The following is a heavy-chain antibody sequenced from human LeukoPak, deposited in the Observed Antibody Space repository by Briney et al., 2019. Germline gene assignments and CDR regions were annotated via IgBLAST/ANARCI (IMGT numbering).Heavy chain of an antibody. V-gene: IGHV4-39*07. D-gene: IGHD1-1*01. CDR3: AIGLQLFDP. CDR1: GGSISSSSYY. Sequence: PSETLSLTCTVSGGSISSSSYYWGWIRQPPGKGLEWIGSIYYSGSTYYNPSLKSRVTISVDTSKNQFSLKLSSVTAADTAVYYCAIGLQLFDPWGQGTLVTVSS. J-gene: IGHJ5*02. CDR2: IYYSGST.